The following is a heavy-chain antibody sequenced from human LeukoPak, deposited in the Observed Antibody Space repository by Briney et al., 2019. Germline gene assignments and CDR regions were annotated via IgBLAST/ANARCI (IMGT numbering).Heavy chain of an antibody. J-gene: IGHJ4*02. Sequence: GGSLRLSCAASGFTFSDYYMSWVRQAPGKGLQWVSYISASGSTIYYADSVKGRFTISRDNAKNSLYLQLNSLRAKDTAVYYCARAYAVFDTIDYWGQGTLVTVSS. D-gene: IGHD2-8*01. V-gene: IGHV3-11*04. CDR2: ISASGSTI. CDR1: GFTFSDYY. CDR3: ARAYAVFDTIDY.